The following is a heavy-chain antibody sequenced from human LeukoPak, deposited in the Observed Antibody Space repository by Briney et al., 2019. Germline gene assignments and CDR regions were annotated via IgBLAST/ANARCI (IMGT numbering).Heavy chain of an antibody. Sequence: GGSLRLSCAASGFTFSSYSMNWVRQAPGKGLEWVSSISSSSSYIYYADSVKGRFTISRDNAKNSLYLQMNSLRAEDTAVYYCARDWDCGDRKPLDYWGQGTLVTVSS. CDR2: ISSSSSYI. CDR3: ARDWDCGDRKPLDY. D-gene: IGHD4-17*01. V-gene: IGHV3-21*01. CDR1: GFTFSSYS. J-gene: IGHJ4*02.